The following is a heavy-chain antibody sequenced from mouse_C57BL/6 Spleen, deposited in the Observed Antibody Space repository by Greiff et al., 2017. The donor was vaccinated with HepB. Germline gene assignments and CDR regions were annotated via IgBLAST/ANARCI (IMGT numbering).Heavy chain of an antibody. CDR1: GYTFTNYW. V-gene: IGHV1-63*01. Sequence: QVQLKQSGAELVRPGTSVKMSCKASGYTFTNYWIGWAKQRPGHGLEWIGDIYPGGGYTNYNEKFKGKATLTADKSSSTAYMQFSSLTSEDSAIYYCARGMVTTRYYYAMDYWGQGTSVTVSS. CDR2: IYPGGGYT. D-gene: IGHD2-2*01. J-gene: IGHJ4*01. CDR3: ARGMVTTRYYYAMDY.